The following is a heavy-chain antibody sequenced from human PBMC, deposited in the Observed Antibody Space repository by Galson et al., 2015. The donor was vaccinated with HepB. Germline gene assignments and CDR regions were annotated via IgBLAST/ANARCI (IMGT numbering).Heavy chain of an antibody. CDR2: INPSGGGT. CDR3: ARERAGDYDSSGYSFDY. CDR1: GYTFTNYY. Sequence: QSGAEVKKAGESLKISCKASGYTFTNYYMHWVRQAPGQGLEWMGIINPSGGGTRYPQKFQGRVTMTRDTSTSTVYMELSSLRSEDTAVYYCARERAGDYDSSGYSFDYWGQGTLVTVSS. D-gene: IGHD3-22*01. J-gene: IGHJ4*02. V-gene: IGHV1-46*01.